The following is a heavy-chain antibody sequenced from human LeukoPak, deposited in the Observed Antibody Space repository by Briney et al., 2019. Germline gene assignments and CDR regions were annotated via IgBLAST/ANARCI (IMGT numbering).Heavy chain of an antibody. J-gene: IGHJ3*02. CDR2: IWYDGSNK. CDR1: GFTFSSYG. D-gene: IGHD3-10*01. V-gene: IGHV3-33*01. CDR3: AREGRLARGAFDI. Sequence: GGSLRLSCAAFGFTFSSYGMHWVRQAPGKGLEWVAVIWYDGSNKYYADSVKGRFTISRDNSKNTLYLQMNSLRAEDTAVYYCAREGRLARGAFDIWGQGTMVTVSS.